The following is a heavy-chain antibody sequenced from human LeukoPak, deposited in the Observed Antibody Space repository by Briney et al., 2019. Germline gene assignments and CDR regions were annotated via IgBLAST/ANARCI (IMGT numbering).Heavy chain of an antibody. CDR2: IRSKANSYAT. Sequence: GGSLRLSCAASGFTFSGSAMHWVRQASGKGLEWVGRIRSKANSYATAYAASVKGRFTISRDDSKNTAYLQMNSLKTEDTAVYYCTRDPQSNWGHAFDIWGQGTMVTVSS. D-gene: IGHD7-27*01. J-gene: IGHJ3*02. CDR1: GFTFSGSA. CDR3: TRDPQSNWGHAFDI. V-gene: IGHV3-73*01.